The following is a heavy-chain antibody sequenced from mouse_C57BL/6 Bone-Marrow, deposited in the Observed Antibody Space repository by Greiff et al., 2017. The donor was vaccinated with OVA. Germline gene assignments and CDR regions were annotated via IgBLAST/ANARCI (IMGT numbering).Heavy chain of an antibody. CDR2: IDPETGGT. V-gene: IGHV1-15*01. J-gene: IGHJ1*03. D-gene: IGHD1-1*01. CDR1: GYTFTDYE. Sequence: QVQLQQSGAELVRPGASVTLSCKASGYTFTDYEMHWVKQTPVHGLEWIGAIDPETGGTAYNQKFKGKAILTADKSSSTAYMELRSLTSEDSAVCYCTRSVAPYFDVWGTGTTVTVSS. CDR3: TRSVAPYFDV.